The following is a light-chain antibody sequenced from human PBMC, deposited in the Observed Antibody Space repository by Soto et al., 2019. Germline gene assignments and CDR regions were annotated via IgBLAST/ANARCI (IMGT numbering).Light chain of an antibody. J-gene: IGLJ1*01. CDR2: EVV. CDR1: KNDVGFYDS. V-gene: IGLV2-8*01. Sequence: QSVLTQPPSASGSPGQSVTISCTGTKNDVGFYDSVSWYQHHPGKAPRLIIYEVVQRPSGVPDRFSGSKSGNTASLTVSGLQAADEADYFCKSYAGSNTYVFGSGTKLTVL. CDR3: KSYAGSNTYV.